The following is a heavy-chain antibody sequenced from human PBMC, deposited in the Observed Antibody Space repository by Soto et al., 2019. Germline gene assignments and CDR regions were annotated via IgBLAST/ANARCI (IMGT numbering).Heavy chain of an antibody. CDR3: ARHDFWSGLHWFDS. V-gene: IGHV4-39*01. J-gene: IGHJ5*01. CDR2: IYYSGST. CDR1: GGSISSSSYY. Sequence: SETLSLTCTVSGGSISSSSYYWGWIRQPPGKGLEWIGTIYYSGSTYYNPSLKSRVTMSVDTSKNQFSLKLSSVTAADTAVYYCARHDFWSGLHWFDSWGQGTLVTVSS. D-gene: IGHD3-3*01.